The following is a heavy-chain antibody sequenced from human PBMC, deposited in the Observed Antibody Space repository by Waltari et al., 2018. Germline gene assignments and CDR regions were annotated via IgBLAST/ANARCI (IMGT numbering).Heavy chain of an antibody. CDR3: ARGPRTVMP. D-gene: IGHD1-1*01. CDR1: GYRFTYYD. V-gene: IGHV1-8*02. Sequence: QIHLLQSGPEVAKPGASVKVSCKASGYRFTYYDINWVRQAAGQGLEWMGWMNPNSGNTEYAQKFQGRVSMTRNNSINTAYMELRSLTSDDTAVYYCARGPRTVMPWGQGTLVTVSS. CDR2: MNPNSGNT. J-gene: IGHJ5*02.